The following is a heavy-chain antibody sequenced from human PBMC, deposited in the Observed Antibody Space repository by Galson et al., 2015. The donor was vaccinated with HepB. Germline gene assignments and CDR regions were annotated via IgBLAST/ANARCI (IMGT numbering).Heavy chain of an antibody. V-gene: IGHV3-53*01. CDR3: ARTPRYCSGGSCSVYFDY. D-gene: IGHD2-15*01. CDR2: IYSGGST. CDR1: GFTVSSNY. J-gene: IGHJ4*02. Sequence: SLRLSCAASGFTVSSNYMSWVRQAPGKGLEWVSVIYSGGSTYYADSVKGRFTISRDNSKNTLYLQMNSLRAEDTAVYYCARTPRYCSGGSCSVYFDYWGQGTLVTVSS.